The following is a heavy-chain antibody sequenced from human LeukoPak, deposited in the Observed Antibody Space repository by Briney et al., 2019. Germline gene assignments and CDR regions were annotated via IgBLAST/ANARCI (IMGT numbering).Heavy chain of an antibody. Sequence: SVKVSCKASGGTFSSYSISWVRQAPGQGLEWMGGIIPIFDTADYAQKFQGRVTITADESTSTAYVELSSLRSEDTAVFYCARISLGAIWGYYYGMDVWGQGTTVTVSS. CDR1: GGTFSSYS. V-gene: IGHV1-69*01. J-gene: IGHJ6*02. D-gene: IGHD1-26*01. CDR3: ARISLGAIWGYYYGMDV. CDR2: IIPIFDTA.